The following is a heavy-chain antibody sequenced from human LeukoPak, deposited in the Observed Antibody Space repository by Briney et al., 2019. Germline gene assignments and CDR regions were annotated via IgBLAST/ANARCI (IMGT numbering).Heavy chain of an antibody. CDR3: ARVHGYYDSSGYYYYAFDI. Sequence: PSETLSLTCTVSGGSVSSGSYYWGWIRQPPGRGLEWIAYIHYSGSAAYNPSLKSRVTISRDMSTNQFSLKMTSVTAADTAVYFCARVHGYYDSSGYYYYAFDIWGQGTMVTVSS. D-gene: IGHD3-22*01. V-gene: IGHV4-61*01. CDR1: GGSVSSGSYY. J-gene: IGHJ3*02. CDR2: IHYSGSA.